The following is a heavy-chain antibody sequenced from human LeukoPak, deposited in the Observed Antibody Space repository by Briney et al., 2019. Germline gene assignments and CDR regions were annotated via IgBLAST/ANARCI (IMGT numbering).Heavy chain of an antibody. V-gene: IGHV1-2*02. CDR3: ARTNGGYEYN. CDR2: INPYSGDT. CDR1: GYIFTSYG. J-gene: IGHJ4*02. Sequence: ASVKVSFKASGYIFTSYGISWVRQAPGQGLEWMGWINPYSGDTTYAQKFQGRLTLTRDTAISTAYMEVSRLKSDDTAVYYCARTNGGYEYNWGQGTRVIVSS. D-gene: IGHD5-12*01.